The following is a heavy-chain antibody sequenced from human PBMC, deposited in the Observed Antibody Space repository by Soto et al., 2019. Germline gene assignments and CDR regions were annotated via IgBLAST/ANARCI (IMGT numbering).Heavy chain of an antibody. J-gene: IGHJ4*02. CDR2: IGTADDT. CDR1: GFTFSGIN. D-gene: IGHD3-3*02. CDR3: ARVKALGPHVFDT. V-gene: IGHV3-13*01. Sequence: PAESLTLSCEGSGFTFSGINIHWGRQPTATGLGWVSTIGTADDTYYAVSVKGRFTISSDRAKNSLSVEMNSLRAGYTAVYVCARVKALGPHVFDTWGQGTQVTVSS.